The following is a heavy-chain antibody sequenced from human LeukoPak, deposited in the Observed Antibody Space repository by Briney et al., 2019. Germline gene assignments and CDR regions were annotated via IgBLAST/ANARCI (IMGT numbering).Heavy chain of an antibody. CDR1: GVSISSSNSY. D-gene: IGHD3/OR15-3a*01. CDR2: IYYTGNT. V-gene: IGHV4-39*01. Sequence: SETLSLTCSVSGVSISSSNSYWGWIRQPPGKGLEWIGSIYYTGNTYYNASVKSQVSISIDTSKNQFSLRLTSVTAADTAVYFCARQTGSGLFLLPGGQGTLVTVSS. CDR3: ARQTGSGLFLLP. J-gene: IGHJ4*02.